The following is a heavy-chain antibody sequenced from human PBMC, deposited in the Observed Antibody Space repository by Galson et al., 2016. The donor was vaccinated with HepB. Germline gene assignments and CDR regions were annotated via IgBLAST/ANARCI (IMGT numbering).Heavy chain of an antibody. Sequence: SLRLSCAASGFTFSSYAMHWVRQAPGKGLKWVAVISNDGSSKYYTDIVKGRLTISRDNSKNTLYLQMNSLRAEDTAVYYCARGFRLGDLSSPRERDAFDMWGQGTMVTVSS. D-gene: IGHD3-16*02. CDR2: ISNDGSSK. CDR1: GFTFSSYA. CDR3: ARGFRLGDLSSPRERDAFDM. V-gene: IGHV3-30*14. J-gene: IGHJ3*02.